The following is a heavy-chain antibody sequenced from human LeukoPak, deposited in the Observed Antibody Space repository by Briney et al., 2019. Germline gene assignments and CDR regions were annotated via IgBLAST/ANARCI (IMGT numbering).Heavy chain of an antibody. D-gene: IGHD6-6*01. CDR1: GGTFSSYT. V-gene: IGHV1-69*02. J-gene: IGHJ4*02. Sequence: SVKVSCKASGGTFSSYTISWVRQAPGQGLEWMGRIIPILGIANYAQKFQGRVTITADKSTSTAYMELSSLRSEDTAVYYRAISECSSSPFDYWGQGTLVTVSS. CDR2: IIPILGIA. CDR3: AISECSSSPFDY.